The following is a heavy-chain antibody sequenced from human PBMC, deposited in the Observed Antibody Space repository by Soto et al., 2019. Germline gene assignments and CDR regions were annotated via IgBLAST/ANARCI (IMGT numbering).Heavy chain of an antibody. CDR2: IYYSGST. Sequence: PSETLSLTCTVSGGSISSYYWSWIRQPPGKGLEWIGYIYYSGSTTYNPSLKTRVTISVDTSKNQLSLKLSSVTAADTAVYYCARVKIYYGSLSYYSNYYYGMDVWGQGTTVTVSS. CDR3: ARVKIYYGSLSYYSNYYYGMDV. D-gene: IGHD3-10*01. V-gene: IGHV4-59*01. J-gene: IGHJ6*02. CDR1: GGSISSYY.